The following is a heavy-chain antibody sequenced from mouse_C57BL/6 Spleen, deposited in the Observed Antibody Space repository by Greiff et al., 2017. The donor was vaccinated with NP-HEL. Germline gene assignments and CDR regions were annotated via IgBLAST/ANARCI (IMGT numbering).Heavy chain of an antibody. D-gene: IGHD4-1*01. Sequence: QVQLQQSGAELVRPGSSVKLSCKASGYTFTSYWMHWVKQRPIQGLEWIGNIDPSDSETHYNQKFKDKATLTVDKSSSTAYMQLRSLTSEDSAVYFCARVGANWDWYVDVWGTGTTVTVSS. J-gene: IGHJ1*03. CDR3: ARVGANWDWYVDV. V-gene: IGHV1-52*01. CDR1: GYTFTSYW. CDR2: IDPSDSET.